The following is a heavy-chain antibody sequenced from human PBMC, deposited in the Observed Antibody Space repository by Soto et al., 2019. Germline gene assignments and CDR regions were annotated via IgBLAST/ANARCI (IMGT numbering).Heavy chain of an antibody. CDR2: ISSSSSYI. V-gene: IGHV3-21*01. CDR3: ARDRYYDFWSGYYLDWFDP. Sequence: SGGSLRLSCAASGFTFSSYSMNWVRQAPGKGLEWVSSISSSSSYIYYADSVKGRFTISRDNAKNSLYLQMNSLRAEDTAVYYCARDRYYDFWSGYYLDWFDPWGQGTLVTVSS. CDR1: GFTFSSYS. D-gene: IGHD3-3*01. J-gene: IGHJ5*02.